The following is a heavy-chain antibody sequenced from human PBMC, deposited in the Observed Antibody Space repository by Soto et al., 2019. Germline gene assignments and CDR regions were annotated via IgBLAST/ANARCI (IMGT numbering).Heavy chain of an antibody. Sequence: QEQLVESGGGVVQPGRSLRLSCAASGFTFSSHGMHWVRQAPGKGLEWVAVISFDGSNKYYADSVKGRFTISRDNSKSTLFLQMNPRRVDDTAVYSGGKDRVGGSVLGFFDPWGPGTLVPV. CDR2: ISFDGSNK. CDR1: GFTFSSHG. CDR3: GKDRVGGSVLGFFDP. V-gene: IGHV3-30*18. D-gene: IGHD6-25*01. J-gene: IGHJ5*02.